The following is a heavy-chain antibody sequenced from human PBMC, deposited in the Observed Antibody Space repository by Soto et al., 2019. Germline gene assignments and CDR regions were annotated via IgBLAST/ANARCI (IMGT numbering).Heavy chain of an antibody. CDR3: ARSGYSSGWYHWYFDF. V-gene: IGHV1-3*01. D-gene: IGHD6-19*01. J-gene: IGHJ2*01. CDR2: INAGNGNT. CDR1: GYTFTNYG. Sequence: ASVKVSGKASGYTFTNYGIHWVRQAPGQRLEWMGWINAGNGNTKYSQKFQGRVTITRDTSASTSYMELSSLRSEDTAVYYCARSGYSSGWYHWYFDFCGRGTLVTVSS.